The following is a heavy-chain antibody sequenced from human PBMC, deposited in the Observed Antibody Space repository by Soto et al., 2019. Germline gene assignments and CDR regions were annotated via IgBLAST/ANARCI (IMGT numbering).Heavy chain of an antibody. Sequence: EVQLLESGGGLVQPGGSLRLSCAASGFTFSSYVMSWVRQAPGKGLEWVSAISGSGGSTYYADSVKGRFTISRDNSKNTLSLQMNSLRAEDTSVYYCAKDFGTSYYGSVDDAFDIWGQGTMVTVSS. J-gene: IGHJ3*02. D-gene: IGHD3-10*01. CDR2: ISGSGGST. V-gene: IGHV3-23*01. CDR3: AKDFGTSYYGSVDDAFDI. CDR1: GFTFSSYV.